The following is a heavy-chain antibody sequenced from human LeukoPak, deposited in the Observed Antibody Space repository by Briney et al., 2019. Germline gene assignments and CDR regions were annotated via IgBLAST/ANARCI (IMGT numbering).Heavy chain of an antibody. D-gene: IGHD3-3*01. V-gene: IGHV1-8*03. CDR1: GYTFTSYD. J-gene: IGHJ3*02. CDR3: ARGVRYYDFWSGYYSPDAFDI. Sequence: ASVKVSCKASGYTFTSYDINWVRQATGQGLEWMGWMNPNSGNTGYAQKFQGRVTITRNTSISTAYMELSSLRSEDTAVYYCARGVRYYDFWSGYYSPDAFDIWGQGTMVTVSS. CDR2: MNPNSGNT.